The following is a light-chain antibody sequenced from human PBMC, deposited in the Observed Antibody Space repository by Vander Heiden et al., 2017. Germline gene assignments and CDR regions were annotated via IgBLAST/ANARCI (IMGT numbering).Light chain of an antibody. CDR3: ATYSNTNTWV. J-gene: IGLJ3*02. CDR1: GGDIGLFNY. Sequence: QSALTQPASVSGSHGQSITISCTGTGGDIGLFNYVYWYRHPPGEAPKPLNSEVTRRTAGVASRFSGSKSGNTASLTISGPEAEDEADYYSATYSNTNTWVFGGGTKRTVL. V-gene: IGLV2-14*01. CDR2: EVT.